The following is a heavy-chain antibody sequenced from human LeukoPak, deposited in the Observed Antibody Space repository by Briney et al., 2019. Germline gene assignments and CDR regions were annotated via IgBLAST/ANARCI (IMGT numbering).Heavy chain of an antibody. CDR3: ARRGGGLRYFDWLSHLYYYYGMDV. CDR2: MNPNSGNT. CDR1: GYTFTSYD. J-gene: IGHJ6*02. Sequence: ASVKVSCKASGYTFTSYDINWVRQATGQGLERMGWMNPNSGNTGYAQKFQGRVTMTRNTSISTAYMELSSLRSEDTAVYYCARRGGGLRYFDWLSHLYYYYGMDVWGQGTTVTVSS. D-gene: IGHD3-9*01. V-gene: IGHV1-8*01.